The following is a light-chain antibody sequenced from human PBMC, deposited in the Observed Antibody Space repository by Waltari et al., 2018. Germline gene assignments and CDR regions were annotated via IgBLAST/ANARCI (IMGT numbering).Light chain of an antibody. CDR3: CSYPDSTPSSYV. Sequence: QSALTQPASVSGSPGQSVTISCTGTSSDVGSYHLVSWYQQRPGKAPKLILYEASERPSGVSNRFSGSKSGNTASLTISGLQAEDEADYYCCSYPDSTPSSYVFGTGTKVTVL. CDR2: EAS. J-gene: IGLJ1*01. CDR1: SSDVGSYHL. V-gene: IGLV2-23*01.